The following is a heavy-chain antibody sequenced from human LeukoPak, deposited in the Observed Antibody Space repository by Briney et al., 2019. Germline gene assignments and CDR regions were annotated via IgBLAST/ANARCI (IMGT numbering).Heavy chain of an antibody. CDR1: GFTVSSNY. V-gene: IGHV3-53*04. CDR2: IYSGGST. CDR3: ARGQLWSFDY. J-gene: IGHJ4*02. D-gene: IGHD5-18*01. Sequence: GGSLRLSCAASGFTVSSNYMSWVRQAPGKGLEWVSVIYSGGSTYYADSVKGRFTISRHNSKNTLYLQMNSLRAEDRAVYNCARGQLWSFDYWGQGTLVTVSP.